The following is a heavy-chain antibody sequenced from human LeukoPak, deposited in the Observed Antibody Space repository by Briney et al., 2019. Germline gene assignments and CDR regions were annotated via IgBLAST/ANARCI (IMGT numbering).Heavy chain of an antibody. CDR2: ITSNGGSA. CDR1: GFPFSNYA. V-gene: IGHV3-64D*06. CDR3: VTYGDYVGDSYDI. J-gene: IGHJ3*02. D-gene: IGHD4-17*01. Sequence: GGSWRLSCSASGFPFSNYAMHWVGLAPGKGLEYFSAITSNGGSAYYADHVKGRFTISRDNSNNMLYLQMSSLRIDDTATYYCVTYGDYVGDSYDIWGRGTMVTVSS.